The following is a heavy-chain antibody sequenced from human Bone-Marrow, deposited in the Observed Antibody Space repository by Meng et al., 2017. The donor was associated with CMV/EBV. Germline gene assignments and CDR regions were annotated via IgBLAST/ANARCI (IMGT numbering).Heavy chain of an antibody. CDR3: ARRIAAAGTAYYYYGMDV. CDR1: GFTFSDYY. D-gene: IGHD6-13*01. V-gene: IGHV3-11*01. Sequence: GESLKISCAASGFTFSDYYMSWIRQAPGKGLEWVSYISSSGSTRYYADSVKGRFTISRDNAKNSLYLQMNSLRAEDTAVYYCARRIAAAGTAYYYYGMDVWGQGTTVTVSS. CDR2: ISSSGSTR. J-gene: IGHJ6*02.